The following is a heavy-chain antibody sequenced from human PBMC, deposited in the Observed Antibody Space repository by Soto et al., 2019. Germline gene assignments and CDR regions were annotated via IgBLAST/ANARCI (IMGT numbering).Heavy chain of an antibody. D-gene: IGHD2-2*01. V-gene: IGHV3-23*01. J-gene: IGHJ4*02. CDR2: ISSSGDDT. CDR1: GFIFNNFV. CDR3: AKDQYFVLVPAATFDY. Sequence: PGGSLRLSCAASGFIFNNFVMSWVRQAPGKGPEWVSTISSSGDDTYYADSVKGRFTISRDNSKNTLYLQMNSLRAEDTAVYYCAKDQYFVLVPAATFDYWGQGTPVTVSS.